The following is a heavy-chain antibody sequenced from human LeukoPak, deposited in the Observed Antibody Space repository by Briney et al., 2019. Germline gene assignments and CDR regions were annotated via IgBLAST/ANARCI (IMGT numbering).Heavy chain of an antibody. CDR2: IDYSGST. J-gene: IGHJ6*04. CDR3: AKEVFYGSGPTSYYRGMDV. CDR1: GGSICCVGWY. D-gene: IGHD3-10*01. V-gene: IGHV4-31*02. Sequence: PSQNLSFTCTVSGGSICCVGWYWHCLGQHLGKSLGCIRYIDYSGSTYNNPSLKNRVNISVDTSKNQHSLKLSSVNAMDTALYYGAKEVFYGSGPTSYYRGMDVWVKGSTVSVSS.